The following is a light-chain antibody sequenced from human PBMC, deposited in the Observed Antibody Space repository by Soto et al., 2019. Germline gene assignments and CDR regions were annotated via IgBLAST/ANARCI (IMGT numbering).Light chain of an antibody. V-gene: IGKV3-20*01. CDR1: QSVSSSY. J-gene: IGKJ5*01. Sequence: EIVLTQSPGTLSLSPGERATLSCRASQSVSSSYLAWYQQKPGQAPRLLIYGASSRATGIPDRFSGSGSGTDFTLTISTLQSEDFAIYYCQHYNNSPITFGQGTRLEIK. CDR3: QHYNNSPIT. CDR2: GAS.